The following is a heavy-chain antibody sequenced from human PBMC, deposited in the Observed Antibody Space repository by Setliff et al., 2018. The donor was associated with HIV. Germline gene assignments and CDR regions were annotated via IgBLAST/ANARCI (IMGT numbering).Heavy chain of an antibody. CDR1: GYSISSGYY. V-gene: IGHV4-38-2*01. D-gene: IGHD5-12*01. J-gene: IGHJ4*02. CDR2: IYHSEST. Sequence: SETLSLTCAVSGYSISSGYYWGWIRQPPGKGLEWIGSIYHSESTSYNPSLQSRVTISVDTSKNQFSLKLSSVTAADTAVYYCARMYSGYDWSPAGARTRYFDYWGQGTLVTVSS. CDR3: ARMYSGYDWSPAGARTRYFDY.